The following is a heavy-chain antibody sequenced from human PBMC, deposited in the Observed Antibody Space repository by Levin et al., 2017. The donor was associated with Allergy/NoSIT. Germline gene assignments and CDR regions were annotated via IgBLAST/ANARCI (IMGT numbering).Heavy chain of an antibody. V-gene: IGHV3-30-3*01. CDR2: ISYDGSNK. J-gene: IGHJ4*02. CDR1: GFTFSSYA. D-gene: IGHD2-2*01. Sequence: SCAASGFTFSSYAMHWVRQAPGKGLEWVAVISYDGSNKYYADSVKGRFTISRDNSKNTLYLQMNSLRAEDTAVYYCARDGGWGSIVVVPAAEVRIAARPGLDYWGQGTLVTVSS. CDR3: ARDGGWGSIVVVPAAEVRIAARPGLDY.